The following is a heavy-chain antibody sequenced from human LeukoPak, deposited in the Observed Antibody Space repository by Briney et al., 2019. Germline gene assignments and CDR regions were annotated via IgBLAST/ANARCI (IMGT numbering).Heavy chain of an antibody. J-gene: IGHJ3*02. Sequence: GGSLRLSCAASGFIFSDYWMSWVRQAPGKGLEWVANINQGGSEDHYVDSVKGRFTVSRDNAENSLYLQMHSLRAEDTAVYYCASDDDWHAFDIWGQGTMVTVSS. CDR1: GFIFSDYW. V-gene: IGHV3-7*01. CDR3: ASDDDWHAFDI. CDR2: INQGGSED. D-gene: IGHD3-9*01.